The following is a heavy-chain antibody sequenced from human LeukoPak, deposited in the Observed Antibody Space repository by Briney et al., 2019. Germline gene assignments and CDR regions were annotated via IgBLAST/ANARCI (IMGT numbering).Heavy chain of an antibody. V-gene: IGHV4-59*01. D-gene: IGHD6-19*01. CDR1: GGSISNYY. CDR2: IYYSGST. J-gene: IGHJ5*02. Sequence: SETLSLTCTVSGGSISNYYWSWIRQPPGKGLEWIGYIYYSGSTNYNPSLASRVTISVDTSKNQFSLKLSSVTAADTAVYYCARGFYISGWYKPCDPWGHGTLVTVFS. CDR3: ARGFYISGWYKPCDP.